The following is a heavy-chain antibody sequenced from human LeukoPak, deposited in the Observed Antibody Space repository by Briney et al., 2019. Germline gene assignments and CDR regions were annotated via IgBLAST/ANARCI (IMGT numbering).Heavy chain of an antibody. J-gene: IGHJ3*02. V-gene: IGHV3-23*01. D-gene: IGHD3-22*01. CDR3: AKVGINYYDSSGYELGAFDI. Sequence: GGSLRLSCAASGFTVSSNYMSWVRQAPGKGLEWVSAISGSGGSTYYADSVKGRFTISRDNSKNTLYLQMNSLRAEDTAVYYCAKVGINYYDSSGYELGAFDIWGQGTMITVSS. CDR1: GFTVSSNY. CDR2: ISGSGGST.